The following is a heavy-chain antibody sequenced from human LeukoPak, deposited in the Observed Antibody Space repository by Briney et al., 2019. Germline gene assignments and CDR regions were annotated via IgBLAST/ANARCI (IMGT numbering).Heavy chain of an antibody. CDR2: ISGSGNTT. D-gene: IGHD6-6*01. CDR1: SFTFSTFA. CDR3: AKDYSSSF. Sequence: GGSLRLSCTVSSFTFSTFAMSWVRQAPGKGLEWVASISGSGNTTYYAESVKGRFTISRDNSRTTLYLQMNRLRAEDTAIYYCAKDYSSSFWGQGTLVTVSS. V-gene: IGHV3-23*01. J-gene: IGHJ4*02.